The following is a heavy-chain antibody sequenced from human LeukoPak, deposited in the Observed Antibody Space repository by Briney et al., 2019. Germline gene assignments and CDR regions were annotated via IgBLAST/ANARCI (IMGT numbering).Heavy chain of an antibody. CDR2: IYYSGST. Sequence: SETLSLTCAVYGGSFSGYYWSWIRQPSGKGLEWIGSIYYSGSTYYNPSLKSRVTISVDTSKNQFSLKLSSVTAADTAVYYCARRIWAFDIWGQGTMVTVSS. CDR1: GGSFSGYY. V-gene: IGHV4-34*01. D-gene: IGHD3-16*01. CDR3: ARRIWAFDI. J-gene: IGHJ3*02.